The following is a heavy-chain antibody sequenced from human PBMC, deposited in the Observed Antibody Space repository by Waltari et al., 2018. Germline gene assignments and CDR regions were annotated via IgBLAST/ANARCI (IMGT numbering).Heavy chain of an antibody. Sequence: EVQVVESGGALVQPGGSLRPSCAVSGFSIRDYYMDWARQAPGKGLECICRTRNRANSYVAQYAASVKGRVTSSRDDSENSGYLQMDSLTTEDTAVYYCSRGVPAAIAKYYGMDVWGQGTTVTVSS. D-gene: IGHD2-2*01. V-gene: IGHV3-72*01. CDR2: TRNRANSYVA. CDR3: SRGVPAAIAKYYGMDV. CDR1: GFSIRDYY. J-gene: IGHJ6*02.